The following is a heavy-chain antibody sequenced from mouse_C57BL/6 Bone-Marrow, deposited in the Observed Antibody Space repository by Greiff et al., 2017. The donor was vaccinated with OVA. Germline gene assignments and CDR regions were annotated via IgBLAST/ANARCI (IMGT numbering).Heavy chain of an antibody. J-gene: IGHJ1*03. CDR3: AGRGDYGGRYEYFDV. D-gene: IGHD1-1*01. Sequence: VQLQQPGAELVKPGASVKLSCKASGYTFTSYWMHWVKQRPGRGLEWIGRIDPNSGGTKYNEKFKSKATLTVDKPSSTAYMQLSSLTSEDSAVYNCAGRGDYGGRYEYFDVWGTGTTVTVSS. CDR2: IDPNSGGT. V-gene: IGHV1-72*01. CDR1: GYTFTSYW.